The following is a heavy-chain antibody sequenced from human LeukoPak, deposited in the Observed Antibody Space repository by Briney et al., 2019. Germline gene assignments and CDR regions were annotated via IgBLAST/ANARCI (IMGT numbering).Heavy chain of an antibody. CDR3: AREGAGIVGATDAFDI. CDR2: IIPILGVA. Sequence: ASVKVSCKAPGGTFSSYAISWVRQAPGQGLEWMGRIIPILGVANYAQKFQGRVTMTRDTSISTAYMELSRLRSDDTAVYYCAREGAGIVGATDAFDIWGQGTMVTVSS. CDR1: GGTFSSYA. D-gene: IGHD1-26*01. V-gene: IGHV1-69*04. J-gene: IGHJ3*02.